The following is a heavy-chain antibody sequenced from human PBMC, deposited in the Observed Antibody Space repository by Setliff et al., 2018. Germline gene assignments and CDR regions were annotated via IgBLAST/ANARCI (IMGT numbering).Heavy chain of an antibody. D-gene: IGHD2-2*03. J-gene: IGHJ4*02. Sequence: GASVKVSCKASGYIFTKYGINWVRQAPGQGLEWMGWIGDYNGNTLHAQNFQGRLTVTTDTSTNTAYMELRSLRSDDTAVYYCARGPVDFVVVPAAAVFDFWGQGTLVTVSS. CDR2: IGDYNGNT. V-gene: IGHV1-18*01. CDR1: GYIFTKYG. CDR3: ARGPVDFVVVPAAAVFDF.